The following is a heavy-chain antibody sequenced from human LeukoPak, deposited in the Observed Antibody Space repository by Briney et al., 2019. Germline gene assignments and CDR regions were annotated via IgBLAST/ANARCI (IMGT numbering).Heavy chain of an antibody. CDR1: GYSISSGYY. CDR3: ARMHCSSTSCYEYYYYYYMDV. J-gene: IGHJ6*03. D-gene: IGHD2-2*01. Sequence: SETLSLTCTVSGYSISSGYYWGWIRQPPGKGLEWIGSIHHSGSTYYNPSLESRVTISVDTSKNQFSLKLNPVTAADTAVYYCARMHCSSTSCYEYYYYYYMDVWGKGTTVTVSS. V-gene: IGHV4-38-2*02. CDR2: IHHSGST.